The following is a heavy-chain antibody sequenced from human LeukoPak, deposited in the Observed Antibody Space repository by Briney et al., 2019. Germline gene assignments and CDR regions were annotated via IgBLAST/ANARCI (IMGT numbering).Heavy chain of an antibody. V-gene: IGHV3-21*04. Sequence: GGSLRLSCAASGITFNSYTMNWVRQAPGKGLEWVSSISSSSSYIYYADSVKGRFTISRDNSKNTVYVQMNSLRAEDTALYYCASSGYSSSWSPFDYWGQGTLVTVSS. CDR3: ASSGYSSSWSPFDY. D-gene: IGHD6-13*01. CDR2: ISSSSSYI. CDR1: GITFNSYT. J-gene: IGHJ4*02.